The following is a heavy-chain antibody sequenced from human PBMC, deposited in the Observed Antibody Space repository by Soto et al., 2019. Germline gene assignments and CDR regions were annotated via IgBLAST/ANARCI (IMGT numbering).Heavy chain of an antibody. CDR1: GDSISSSY. CDR3: ARGYNWFDT. V-gene: IGHV4-59*12. J-gene: IGHJ5*02. CDR2: IYYSGST. Sequence: SETLSLTCSVSGDSISSSYWSWIRQPPGKGLEWIGYIYYSGSTNYNPSLKSRVIISLDTSKNQFSLKLSSVTAADTAVYYCARGYNWFDTWGQGTLVTVSS.